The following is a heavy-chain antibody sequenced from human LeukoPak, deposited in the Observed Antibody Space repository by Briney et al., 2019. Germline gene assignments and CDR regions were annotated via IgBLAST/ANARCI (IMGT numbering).Heavy chain of an antibody. J-gene: IGHJ4*02. V-gene: IGHV3-23*01. CDR3: AKGYYGSGSYGWFDY. CDR2: ISGTGDRT. D-gene: IGHD3-10*01. CDR1: GFTFSSYA. Sequence: GGSLRLSCAASGFTFSSYAMSWVRQAPGKGLEWVSTISGTGDRTYYADSVKGRFTISRDNSKNTLFLHMNSLRAEDTAVYSCAKGYYGSGSYGWFDYWGQGTLVTVSS.